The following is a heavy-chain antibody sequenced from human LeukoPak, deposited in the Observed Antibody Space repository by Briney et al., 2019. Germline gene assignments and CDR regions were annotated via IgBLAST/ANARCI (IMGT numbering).Heavy chain of an antibody. CDR1: GFTFSSYW. V-gene: IGHV3-7*01. CDR2: IKQDGSEK. Sequence: PGGSLRLSCAASGFTFSSYWMSWVRQAPGKGLEWVANIKQDGSEKYYVDSVKGRFTISRDNAKNSLYLQMNSLRAEDTAVYYCARGMTHYYYYYYYMDXWGKGTTVTV. CDR3: ARGMTHYYYYYYYMDX. J-gene: IGHJ6*03.